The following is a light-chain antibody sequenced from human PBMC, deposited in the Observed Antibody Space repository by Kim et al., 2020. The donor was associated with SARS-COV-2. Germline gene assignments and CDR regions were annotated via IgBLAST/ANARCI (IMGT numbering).Light chain of an antibody. J-gene: IGKJ3*01. V-gene: IGKV3-20*01. CDR2: GAS. CDR1: QSVSSSY. CDR3: QQYGRSSFT. Sequence: PGDSATPPGRASQSVSSSYLAWYQQNPGQAPRLLIYGASSRATGIPDRFSGSGSGTDFTLTISRLEPEDFAVYFCQQYGRSSFTFGPGTKVDIK.